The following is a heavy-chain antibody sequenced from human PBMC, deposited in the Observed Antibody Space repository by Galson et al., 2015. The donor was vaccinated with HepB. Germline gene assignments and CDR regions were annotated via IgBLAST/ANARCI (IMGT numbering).Heavy chain of an antibody. D-gene: IGHD3-22*01. V-gene: IGHV3-48*02. Sequence: SLRLSCAASGFTFSSYSMNWVRQALGKGLEWVSYISSSSSTIYYADSVKGRFTISRDNAKNSLYLQMNSLRDEDTAVYYCARTVITRYYYYYYMDVWGKGTTVTVSS. CDR1: GFTFSSYS. CDR2: ISSSSSTI. J-gene: IGHJ6*03. CDR3: ARTVITRYYYYYYMDV.